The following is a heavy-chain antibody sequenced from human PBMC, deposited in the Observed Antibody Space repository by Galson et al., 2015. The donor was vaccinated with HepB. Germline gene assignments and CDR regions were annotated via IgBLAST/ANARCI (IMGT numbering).Heavy chain of an antibody. Sequence: SLRLSCAASGFTFSSYAMHWVRQAPGKGLEWVAVISYDGSNKYYADSVKGRFTISRDNSKNTLYLQMNSLRAEDTAVYYCARDVYDYVWGTPPYYYYYGMDVWGQGTTVTVSS. CDR3: ARDVYDYVWGTPPYYYYYGMDV. CDR2: ISYDGSNK. D-gene: IGHD3-16*01. V-gene: IGHV3-30-3*01. CDR1: GFTFSSYA. J-gene: IGHJ6*02.